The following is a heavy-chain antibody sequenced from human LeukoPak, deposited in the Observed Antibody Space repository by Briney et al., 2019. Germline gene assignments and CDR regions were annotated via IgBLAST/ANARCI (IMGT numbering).Heavy chain of an antibody. V-gene: IGHV3-74*01. CDR2: INKDGSVT. D-gene: IGHD4-17*01. CDR1: GFTFSSSW. Sequence: GGSLRLSCAASGFTFSSSWIHWVRQAPGKGLVWVSRINKDGSVTDYAESVKGRFSISRDNAKNSLYLQMNSLRAEDTAVYYCARDVYGDYAFDYWGQGTLVTVSS. CDR3: ARDVYGDYAFDY. J-gene: IGHJ4*02.